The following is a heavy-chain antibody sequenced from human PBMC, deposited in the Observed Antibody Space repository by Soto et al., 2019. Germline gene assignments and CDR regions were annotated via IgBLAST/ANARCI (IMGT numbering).Heavy chain of an antibody. CDR2: IDSDGSST. CDR1: GFTFSSYA. V-gene: IGHV3-74*01. D-gene: IGHD5-18*01. CDR3: ARDRGYSYPGYYYSYDMDV. Sequence: GGSLRLSCTASGFTFSSYAMAWVRQAPGKGLEWVSAIDSDGSSTSYADSVKGRFTISRDNAKNTLYLQMNSLGAEDTAVYYCARDRGYSYPGYYYSYDMDVWGQGTTVTVSS. J-gene: IGHJ6*02.